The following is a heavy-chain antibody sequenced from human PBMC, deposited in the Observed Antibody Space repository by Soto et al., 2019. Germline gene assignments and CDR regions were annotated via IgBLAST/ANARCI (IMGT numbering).Heavy chain of an antibody. V-gene: IGHV1-69*13. Sequence: SVKVSCKASGGTFSSYAISWVRQAPGQGLEWMGGIIPIFGTANYAQKFQGRVTITADESTSTAYMELSSLRSEDTAVYYCARGSAYYDYVWGSYLGYWGQGTLVTGSS. J-gene: IGHJ4*02. D-gene: IGHD3-16*02. CDR2: IIPIFGTA. CDR3: ARGSAYYDYVWGSYLGY. CDR1: GGTFSSYA.